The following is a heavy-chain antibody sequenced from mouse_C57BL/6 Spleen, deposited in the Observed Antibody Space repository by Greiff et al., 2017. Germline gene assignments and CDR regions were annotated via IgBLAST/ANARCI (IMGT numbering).Heavy chain of an antibody. J-gene: IGHJ2*01. CDR2: INPNNGGT. Sequence: EVQLQQSGPELVKPGASVKISCKASGYTFTDYYMNWVKQSHGKSLEWIGDINPNNGGTSYNQKFKGKATLTVDKSSSTAYMELRSLTSEDSAVYYCARDYGDCWGKGTTLTVAS. CDR1: GYTFTDYY. V-gene: IGHV1-26*01. CDR3: ARDYGDC.